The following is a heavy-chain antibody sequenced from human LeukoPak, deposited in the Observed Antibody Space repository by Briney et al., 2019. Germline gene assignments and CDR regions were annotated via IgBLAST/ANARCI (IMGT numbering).Heavy chain of an antibody. CDR1: GFTFSSYS. V-gene: IGHV3-48*01. CDR2: ISSSSSAI. Sequence: GGSLRLSCAAFGFTFSSYSMNWVRQAPGKGLEWVSYISSSSSAIYYADSVKGRFTISRDNAKNSLYLQMNSLRAEDTAVYYCARATMVRLDYLGQGTLVTVSS. CDR3: ARATMVRLDY. D-gene: IGHD3-10*01. J-gene: IGHJ4*02.